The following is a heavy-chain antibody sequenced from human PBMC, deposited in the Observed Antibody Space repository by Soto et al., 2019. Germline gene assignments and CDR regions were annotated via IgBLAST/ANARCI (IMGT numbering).Heavy chain of an antibody. Sequence: ASVKVSCKASGYTFTGYYMHWVRQAPGQGLEWMGWINPNSGGTNYAQKFQGRVTMTRDTSISTAYMELSRLRSDDTAVYYCASKGQRGYRGYVLFYWGQGTLVTVSS. V-gene: IGHV1-2*02. CDR2: INPNSGGT. CDR3: ASKGQRGYRGYVLFY. CDR1: GYTFTGYY. J-gene: IGHJ4*02. D-gene: IGHD5-12*01.